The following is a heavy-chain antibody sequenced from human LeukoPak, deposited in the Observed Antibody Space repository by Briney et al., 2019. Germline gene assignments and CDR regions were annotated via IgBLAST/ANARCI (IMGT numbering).Heavy chain of an antibody. CDR2: MSINSGLK. CDR1: GFTFSSYS. J-gene: IGHJ4*02. Sequence: PGGSLRLSCAASGFTFSSYSMNWVRQAPGKGLEWVSSMSINSGLKYHADSVKGRFTISRDNAKISLYLQMNSLRAEDTAVYYCAREFEYRTSGAGYWGQGTLVTVSS. CDR3: AREFEYRTSGAGY. V-gene: IGHV3-21*01. D-gene: IGHD6-6*01.